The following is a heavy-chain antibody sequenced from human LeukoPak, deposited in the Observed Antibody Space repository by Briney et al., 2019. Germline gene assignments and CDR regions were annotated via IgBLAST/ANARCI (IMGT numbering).Heavy chain of an antibody. CDR3: ARGFTYYDNNDYREF. Sequence: PSETLSLTCTVSGGSISGGSYYWTWIRQPAGKGLEWIGRMYASGNTNYNPSLKSRVTISVDTSKNQFSLKLSSVTAADTAVYYCARGFTYYDNNDYREFWGQGTLVTVPS. V-gene: IGHV4-61*02. J-gene: IGHJ4*02. CDR1: GGSISGGSYY. D-gene: IGHD3-22*01. CDR2: MYASGNT.